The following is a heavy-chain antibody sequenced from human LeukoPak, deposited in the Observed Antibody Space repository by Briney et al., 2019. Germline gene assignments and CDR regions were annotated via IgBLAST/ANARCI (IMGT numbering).Heavy chain of an antibody. D-gene: IGHD6-19*01. CDR1: GDSVSSNSVA. CDR2: TYYRSKWYN. V-gene: IGHV6-1*01. Sequence: SQTLSLTCAISGDSVSSNSVAWNWIRQSPSRGLEWLGRTYYRSKWYNDYAVSVKSRMTINPDASKNQFSLQLNSVTPEDTAVYYCARVAVAGLFDFWGQGTLVTVSS. CDR3: ARVAVAGLFDF. J-gene: IGHJ4*02.